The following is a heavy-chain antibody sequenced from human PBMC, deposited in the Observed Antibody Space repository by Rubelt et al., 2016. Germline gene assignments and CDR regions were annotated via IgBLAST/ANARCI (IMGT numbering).Heavy chain of an antibody. CDR1: GYTFTGYY. CDR3: ARRVARQWLVFREDYGMDV. J-gene: IGHJ6*02. V-gene: IGHV1-2*02. Sequence: QVQLVQSGAEVKKPGASVKVSCKASGYTFTGYYMHWVRQAPGQGLEWMGWIDPNSGGTNYAQKFQGRVTMTRNTSISTAYMELSSLRSEDTAVYYCARRVARQWLVFREDYGMDVWGQGTTVTVSS. D-gene: IGHD6-19*01. CDR2: IDPNSGGT.